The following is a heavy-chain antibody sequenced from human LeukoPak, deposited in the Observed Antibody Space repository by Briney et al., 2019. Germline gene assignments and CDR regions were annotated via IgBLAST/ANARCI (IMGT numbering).Heavy chain of an antibody. V-gene: IGHV3-64D*09. Sequence: GGSLRLSCSASGFTFSAYAMYWVRQAPGKGLEYVSGISNNGGSSFYADSVKGRFTISRDNSKNTLYLQMSSLRAEDTAVYYCVKDKYPVVVAATLDYWGQGILVTVSS. CDR3: VKDKYPVVVAATLDY. D-gene: IGHD2-15*01. J-gene: IGHJ4*02. CDR2: ISNNGGSS. CDR1: GFTFSAYA.